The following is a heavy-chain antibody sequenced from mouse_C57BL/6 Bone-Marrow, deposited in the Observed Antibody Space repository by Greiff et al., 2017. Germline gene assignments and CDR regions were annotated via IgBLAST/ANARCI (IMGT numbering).Heavy chain of an antibody. D-gene: IGHD4-1*01. CDR3: AKLGRYYAMDY. J-gene: IGHJ4*01. CDR1: GYTFTSYG. CDR2: IYPRSGNT. Sequence: QVQLKQSGAELARPGASVKLSCKASGYTFTSYGISWVKQRTGQGLEWIGEIYPRSGNTYYNEKFKGKAPLPADKSSSTAYMELRSLTSEDSAVYFCAKLGRYYAMDYWGQGTSVTVCS. V-gene: IGHV1-81*01.